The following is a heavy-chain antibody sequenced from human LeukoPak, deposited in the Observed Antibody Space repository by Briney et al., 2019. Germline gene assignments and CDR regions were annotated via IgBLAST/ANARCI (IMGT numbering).Heavy chain of an antibody. Sequence: SETLSLTCTVSGGSISSYYWSWIRQPPGKGLECIGYIYYSGSTNYNPSLKSRVTISVDTSKNQFSLKLSSVTAADTAVYYCATGSYSSSWQFDYWGQGTLVTVSS. CDR2: IYYSGST. J-gene: IGHJ4*02. CDR1: GGSISSYY. D-gene: IGHD6-13*01. V-gene: IGHV4-59*12. CDR3: ATGSYSSSWQFDY.